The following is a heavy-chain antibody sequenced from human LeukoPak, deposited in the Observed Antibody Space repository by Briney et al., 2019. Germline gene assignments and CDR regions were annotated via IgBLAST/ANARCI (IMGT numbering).Heavy chain of an antibody. D-gene: IGHD3-22*01. J-gene: IGHJ4*02. CDR2: ISDSGGST. V-gene: IGHV3-23*01. CDR3: AKRGVVIRVILVGFHKQAYYFDS. CDR1: GITLSNYG. Sequence: PGGSLRLSCAVSGITLSNYGMSWVRQAPGKGLEWVAGISDSGGSTKYADSVKGRFTISRGNPKNTLYLQMNSLRVEDTAVYFCAKRGVVIRVILVGFHKQAYYFDSWGQGALVTVSS.